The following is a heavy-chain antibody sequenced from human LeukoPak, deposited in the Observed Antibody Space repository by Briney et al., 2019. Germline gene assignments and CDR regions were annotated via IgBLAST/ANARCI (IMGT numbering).Heavy chain of an antibody. CDR3: ARASPPSGAAAGMTWFDP. J-gene: IGHJ5*02. D-gene: IGHD6-13*01. CDR2: ISAYNGNT. V-gene: IGHV1-18*01. CDR1: GYTFTSYG. Sequence: ASVKVSCKASGYTFTSYGISWVRQAPGQGLEWMGWISAYNGNTNYAQKLQGRVTMTTDTSTSTAYMELRSLRSDDTAVYYCARASPPSGAAAGMTWFDPWGQGTLVTVSS.